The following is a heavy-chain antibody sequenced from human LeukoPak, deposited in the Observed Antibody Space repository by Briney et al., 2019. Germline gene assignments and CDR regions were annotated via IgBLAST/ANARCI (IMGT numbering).Heavy chain of an antibody. CDR1: GGSFSGYY. CDR2: INHSGST. V-gene: IGHV4-34*01. D-gene: IGHD3-22*01. J-gene: IGHJ4*02. Sequence: SETLSLTCAVYGGSFSGYYWSWIRQPPGKGLEWIGEINHSGSTNYNPPLKSRVTISVDTSKNQFSLKLSSVTAADTAVYYCARACYCDSSGYYGFDYWGQGTLVTVSS. CDR3: ARACYCDSSGYYGFDY.